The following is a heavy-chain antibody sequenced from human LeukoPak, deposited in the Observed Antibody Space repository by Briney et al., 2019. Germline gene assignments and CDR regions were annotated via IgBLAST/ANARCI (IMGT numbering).Heavy chain of an antibody. D-gene: IGHD6-13*01. Sequence: GGSLRLSCADSGFTFSDYYMRWIRQAPGKELEWVSYISSSGSTIYYADSVKGRFTISRDNAKNSLYLQMNSLRAEDTAVYYCAREIHSSSWSIDYWGQGTLVTVSS. J-gene: IGHJ4*02. V-gene: IGHV3-11*01. CDR3: AREIHSSSWSIDY. CDR2: ISSSGSTI. CDR1: GFTFSDYY.